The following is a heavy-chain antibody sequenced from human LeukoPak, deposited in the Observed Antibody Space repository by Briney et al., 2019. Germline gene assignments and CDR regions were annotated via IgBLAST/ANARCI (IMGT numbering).Heavy chain of an antibody. CDR1: RFTFSSYA. J-gene: IGHJ4*02. CDR3: ARDVAAGAFDY. CDR2: ISSTGSYM. V-gene: IGHV3-21*01. Sequence: GGSLRLSCAASRFTFSSYAMNWVSQAPGKGLEWVSSISSTGSYMSYADSVKGRFTISIDNANNSLYRQVSSLRAEDTAVYYCARDVAAGAFDYWGQGTLVTVSS. D-gene: IGHD6-25*01.